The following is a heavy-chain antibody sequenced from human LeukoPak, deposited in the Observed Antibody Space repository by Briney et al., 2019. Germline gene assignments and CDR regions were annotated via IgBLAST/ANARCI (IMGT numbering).Heavy chain of an antibody. CDR2: IYYSGST. CDR3: ARDNEAAAGQYFDY. CDR1: GGSISSTSSY. D-gene: IGHD6-13*01. Sequence: PETLSLTCTVSGGSISSTSSYWGWIRQPPGKGLEWIGSIYYSGSTSYNPSLKSRVTISVDKSKNQFSLKLSSVTAADTAVYYCARDNEAAAGQYFDYWGQGTLVTVSS. V-gene: IGHV4-39*07. J-gene: IGHJ4*02.